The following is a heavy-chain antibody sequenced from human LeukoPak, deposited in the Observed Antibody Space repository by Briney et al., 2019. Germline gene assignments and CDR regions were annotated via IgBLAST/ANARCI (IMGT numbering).Heavy chain of an antibody. Sequence: GGSLRLSCAASGFTFSSYGMHWVRQAPGKGLEWVAFIRYDGSNKYYADSVKGRFTISRDNSKNTLYLQMNSLRAEDTAVYYCAADTSHDFWGYFDYWGQGTLVTVSS. D-gene: IGHD3-3*01. CDR2: IRYDGSNK. V-gene: IGHV3-30*02. J-gene: IGHJ4*02. CDR3: AADTSHDFWGYFDY. CDR1: GFTFSSYG.